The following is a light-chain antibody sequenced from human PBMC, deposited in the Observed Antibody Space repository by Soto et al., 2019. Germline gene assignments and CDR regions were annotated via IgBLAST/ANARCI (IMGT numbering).Light chain of an antibody. CDR2: QVS. J-gene: IGLJ1*01. CDR3: STYTGSNTPYV. Sequence: QSALTQPASVSGSPGQSSSISCTGATSDIGNYNYFSWYQQHPGKAPKLIIYQVSNRPSGVSNRFSGSKSGNTASLTISGRQADDEADYYCSTYTGSNTPYVFGTGTKLTVL. V-gene: IGLV2-14*01. CDR1: TSDIGNYNY.